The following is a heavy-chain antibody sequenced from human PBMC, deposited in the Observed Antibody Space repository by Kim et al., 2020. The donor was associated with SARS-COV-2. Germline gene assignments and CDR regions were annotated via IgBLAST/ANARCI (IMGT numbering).Heavy chain of an antibody. CDR2: IFSDGRT. V-gene: IGHV3-66*01. CDR3: ARAGYYDSSGHYF. CDR1: GFSVRNTY. Sequence: GGSLRLSCAPSGFSVRNTYLRWVRQAPGKGLEWVSLIFSDGRTFYADSVKGSFTVSKDNSKDTLYLQMNSLGAEDKAVYFCARAGYYDSSGHYF. J-gene: IGHJ2*01. D-gene: IGHD3-22*01.